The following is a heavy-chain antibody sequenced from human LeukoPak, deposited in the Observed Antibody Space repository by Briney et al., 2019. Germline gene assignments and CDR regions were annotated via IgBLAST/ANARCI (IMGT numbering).Heavy chain of an antibody. D-gene: IGHD6-19*01. CDR1: GFMFTIYA. Sequence: GGSLRLSRAASGFMFTIYAMSCVRQAPGEGLERGSAICGDVGGTYYTDSVKGRFTISRDNSKDTASLQMNSLRAEDTAVYYCAKAAREGAVASPLDYWGQGTLVTVSS. J-gene: IGHJ4*02. V-gene: IGHV3-23*01. CDR3: AKAAREGAVASPLDY. CDR2: ICGDVGGT.